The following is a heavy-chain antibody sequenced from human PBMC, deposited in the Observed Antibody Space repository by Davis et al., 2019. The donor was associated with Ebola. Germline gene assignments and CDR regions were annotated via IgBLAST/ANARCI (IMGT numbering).Heavy chain of an antibody. CDR3: AREKLGYCSGGSCYPFDT. V-gene: IGHV4-39*01. CDR2: IYYSGST. J-gene: IGHJ4*02. D-gene: IGHD2-15*01. Sequence: MPSETLSLTCTVSGGSISSSSYYWGWIRQPPGKGLEWIGSIYYSGSTYYNPSLKSRVTISVGTSKNQFSLKLSSVTAADTAVYYCAREKLGYCSGGSCYPFDTWGQGTLVTVSS. CDR1: GGSISSSSYY.